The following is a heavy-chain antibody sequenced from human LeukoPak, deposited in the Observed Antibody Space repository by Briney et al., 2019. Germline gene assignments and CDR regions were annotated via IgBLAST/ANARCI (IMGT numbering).Heavy chain of an antibody. J-gene: IGHJ6*03. CDR2: IYYSGNT. Sequence: SETLSLTCAVYGGSFSGYYWSWIRQPPGKGLEWIGTIYYSGNTYYNPSLQSRVTISVDTSKNQFSLKLSSVTAADTAVYYCAGDHSSASYTYCYYCTDVWGKG. CDR3: AGDHSSASYTYCYYCTDV. CDR1: GGSFSGYY. D-gene: IGHD1-26*01. V-gene: IGHV4-34*01.